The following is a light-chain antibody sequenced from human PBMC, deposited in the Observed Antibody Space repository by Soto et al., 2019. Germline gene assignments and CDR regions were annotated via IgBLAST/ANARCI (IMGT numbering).Light chain of an antibody. CDR2: GAS. CDR3: QQYGTSPGT. J-gene: IGKJ1*01. CDR1: QSVISNY. Sequence: EIVLTQTPGTLSLSPWERATLSCRASQSVISNYLAWYQQKPGQAPRVLVFGASSRATGIPDRFSGSGSGTDFTLTISRLEPEDFAVYYCQQYGTSPGTFGQGTKVDIK. V-gene: IGKV3-20*01.